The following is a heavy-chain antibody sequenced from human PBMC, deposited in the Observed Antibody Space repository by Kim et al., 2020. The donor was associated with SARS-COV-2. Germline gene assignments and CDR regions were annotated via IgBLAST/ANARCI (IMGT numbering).Heavy chain of an antibody. J-gene: IGHJ6*02. Sequence: GRFTISRDTAKNSLYLQMNSLRAEDTAVYYCARDQTLWFGERDYYYGMDVWGQGTTVTVSS. V-gene: IGHV3-11*06. D-gene: IGHD3-10*01. CDR3: ARDQTLWFGERDYYYGMDV.